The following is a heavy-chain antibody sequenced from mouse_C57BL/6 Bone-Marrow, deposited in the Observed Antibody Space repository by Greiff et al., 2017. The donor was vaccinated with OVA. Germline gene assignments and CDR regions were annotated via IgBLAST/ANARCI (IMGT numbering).Heavy chain of an antibody. V-gene: IGHV1-22*01. CDR1: GYTFTDYY. J-gene: IGHJ3*01. Sequence: EVQLQQPGPELVKPGASVKLSCKASGYTFTDYYMHWVKQSHGKSLEWIGIINPNNGGTSYNQKFKSKATLTVNKSSSTAYMKLSSLTSEDSAVYYCARSDYAGFAYWGQVTLVTVSA. CDR3: ARSDYAGFAY. CDR2: INPNNGGT. D-gene: IGHD2-4*01.